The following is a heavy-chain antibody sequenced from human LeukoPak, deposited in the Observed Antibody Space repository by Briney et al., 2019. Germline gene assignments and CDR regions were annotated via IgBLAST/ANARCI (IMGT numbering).Heavy chain of an antibody. V-gene: IGHV3-21*01. CDR3: ARAQYQLLSSYDY. Sequence: GALRLSCAASGFTFSSYSMNWVRQAPGKGLEWVSSISSSSSYIYYADSVKGRFTISRDNAKNSLYLQTNSLRAEDTAVYYCARAQYQLLSSYDYWGQGTLVTVSS. D-gene: IGHD2-2*01. CDR2: ISSSSSYI. J-gene: IGHJ4*02. CDR1: GFTFSSYS.